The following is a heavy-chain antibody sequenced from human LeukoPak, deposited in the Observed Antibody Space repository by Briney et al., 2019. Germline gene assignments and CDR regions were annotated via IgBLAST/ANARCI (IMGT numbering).Heavy chain of an antibody. D-gene: IGHD1-26*01. CDR3: ARAEWELLGFDY. Sequence: PGGSLRLSCAASGFTFSSYSMNWVRQAPGKGLEWVSSISSSSSYMYYADSVKGRFTISRDNAKNSLYLQVNSLRAEDTAVYYCARAEWELLGFDYWGQGTLVTVSS. CDR2: ISSSSSYM. V-gene: IGHV3-21*01. CDR1: GFTFSSYS. J-gene: IGHJ4*02.